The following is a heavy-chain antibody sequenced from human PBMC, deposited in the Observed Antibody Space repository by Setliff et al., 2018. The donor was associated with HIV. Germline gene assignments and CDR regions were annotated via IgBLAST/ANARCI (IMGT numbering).Heavy chain of an antibody. V-gene: IGHV1-69*13. D-gene: IGHD6-13*01. CDR3: ARDHPGVAAAGFGGGSAWSDEGFDI. CDR1: GGTLSNSV. J-gene: IGHJ3*02. Sequence: GASVKVSCKTSGGTLSNSVITWGRQAPGQGLGWMGMIISMYNITAYAQKFQGRDTFTADESTSTAYMELSSLSSEDTAVYYCARDHPGVAAAGFGGGSAWSDEGFDIWGQGTMVTVSS. CDR2: IISMYNIT.